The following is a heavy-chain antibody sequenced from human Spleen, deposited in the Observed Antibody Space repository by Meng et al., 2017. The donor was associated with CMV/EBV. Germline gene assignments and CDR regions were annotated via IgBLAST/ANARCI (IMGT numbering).Heavy chain of an antibody. D-gene: IGHD6-6*01. J-gene: IGHJ5*02. Sequence: ASVKVSCKASGYSFTMNGISWVRQAPGQGLEWMGWISGHSGDTNYARKFQGRVTMTTDTSTTTAYMELSSLRSEDTAVYYCANLGQLQDNNWFDPWGQGTLVTVSS. CDR3: ANLGQLQDNNWFDP. V-gene: IGHV1-18*01. CDR1: GYSFTMNG. CDR2: ISGHSGDT.